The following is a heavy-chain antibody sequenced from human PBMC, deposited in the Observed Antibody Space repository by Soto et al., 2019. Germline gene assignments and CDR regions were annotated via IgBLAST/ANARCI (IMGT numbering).Heavy chain of an antibody. CDR2: IIPILGIA. CDR3: ARSYCSGGSCYSGRGYYYYMDV. CDR1: GGTFSSYT. D-gene: IGHD2-15*01. J-gene: IGHJ6*03. V-gene: IGHV1-69*02. Sequence: ASVKVSCKASGGTFSSYTISWLRQAPGQGLEWMGRIIPILGIANYAQKFQGRVTITADKSTSTAYMELSSLRSEDTAVYYCARSYCSGGSCYSGRGYYYYMDVWGKGTTVTVSS.